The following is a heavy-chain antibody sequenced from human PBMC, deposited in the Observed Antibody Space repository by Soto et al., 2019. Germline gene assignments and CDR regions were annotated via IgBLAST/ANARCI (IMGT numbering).Heavy chain of an antibody. CDR3: ARGVVAATNNWFDP. J-gene: IGHJ5*02. V-gene: IGHV1-69*02. D-gene: IGHD2-15*01. Sequence: QVQLVQSGAEVKKPGSSVKVSCKASGGTFSSYTISWVRQAPGQGLEWMGRIIPILGIANYVQKFQGRVTXXAXKXXSTAYMELSSLRSEDTAVYYWARGVVAATNNWFDPWGQGTLVTVSS. CDR2: IIPILGIA. CDR1: GGTFSSYT.